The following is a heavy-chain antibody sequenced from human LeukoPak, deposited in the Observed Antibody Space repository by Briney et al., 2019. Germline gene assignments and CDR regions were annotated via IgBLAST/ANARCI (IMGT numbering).Heavy chain of an antibody. CDR1: GGTLSSYA. Sequence: ASVKVSCKASGGTLSSYAISWVRQAPGQGLEWMGRIIPILGIANYAQKFQGRVTITADKSTSTAYMELSSLRSEDTAVYYCARDLRWGGDYWGQGTLVTVSS. CDR2: IIPILGIA. J-gene: IGHJ4*02. CDR3: ARDLRWGGDY. D-gene: IGHD7-27*01. V-gene: IGHV1-69*04.